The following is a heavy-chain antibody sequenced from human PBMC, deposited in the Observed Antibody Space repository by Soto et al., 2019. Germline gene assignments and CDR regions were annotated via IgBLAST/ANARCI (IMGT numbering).Heavy chain of an antibody. V-gene: IGHV4-59*01. CDR2: IYYSGST. J-gene: IGHJ4*02. CDR3: ARMRNILTGYRGHFAY. D-gene: IGHD3-9*01. Sequence: SETLSLTCTGSGGSISSYYWSWIRQPPGKGLEWIGYIYYSGSTNYNPSLKSRVTISVDTSKNQFSLKLSSVTAADTAVYYCARMRNILTGYRGHFAYWGQGTLVTVSS. CDR1: GGSISSYY.